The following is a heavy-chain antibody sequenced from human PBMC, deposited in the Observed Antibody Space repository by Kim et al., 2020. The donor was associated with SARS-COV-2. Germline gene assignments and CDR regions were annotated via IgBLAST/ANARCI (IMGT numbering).Heavy chain of an antibody. D-gene: IGHD7-27*01. CDR3: ARGKLGGAAS. CDR2: GTT. J-gene: IGHJ5*02. Sequence: GTTHYGPSLKSRVTISLDTSKNQFSLSLTSVTAADTAIYYCARGKLGGAASWGQGTLVTVSP. V-gene: IGHV4-34*01.